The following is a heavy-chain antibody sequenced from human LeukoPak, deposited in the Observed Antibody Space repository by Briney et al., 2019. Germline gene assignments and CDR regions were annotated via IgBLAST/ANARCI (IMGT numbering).Heavy chain of an antibody. V-gene: IGHV4-34*01. CDR3: ARAVLRYFDCRFDY. CDR1: GGSFSGYY. CDR2: INHSGSP. J-gene: IGHJ4*02. Sequence: SETLSLTCAVYGGSFSGYYWSWIRQPPGKGLEWIGEINHSGSPNYNPSLKSRVTISVDTSKNQFSLKLSSVTAADTAVYYCARAVLRYFDCRFDYWGQGTLVTVSS. D-gene: IGHD3-9*01.